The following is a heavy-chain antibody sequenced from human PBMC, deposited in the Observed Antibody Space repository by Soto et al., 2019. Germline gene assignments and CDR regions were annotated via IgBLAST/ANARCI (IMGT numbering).Heavy chain of an antibody. V-gene: IGHV1-18*01. J-gene: IGHJ5*02. CDR2: ISAYNGNT. CDR3: ARAKSFGLGKNWFDP. CDR1: GYTFTSYG. D-gene: IGHD3-10*01. Sequence: QVQRVQSGAEVKKPGASVKVSCKASGYTFTSYGISWVRQAPGQGLEWMGLISAYNGNTNDAQKLHGRVTMTTDTSTSTAYMELRSLRSDDTAVYYCARAKSFGLGKNWFDPWGQGTLVTVSS.